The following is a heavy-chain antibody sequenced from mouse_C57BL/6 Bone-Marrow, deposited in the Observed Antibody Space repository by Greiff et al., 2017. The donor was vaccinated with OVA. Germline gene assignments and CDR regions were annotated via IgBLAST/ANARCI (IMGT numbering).Heavy chain of an antibody. CDR3: ARIPYYYGSSYPLYWYCDV. CDR2: ISSGSSTI. CDR1: GFTFSDYG. V-gene: IGHV5-17*01. Sequence: DVKLVESGGGLVKPGGSLKLSCAASGFTFSDYGMHWVRQAPETGLEWVAYISSGSSTIYYADTVKGRFTISRDNAKNTLFLQMTSLRSEDTAMYYCARIPYYYGSSYPLYWYCDVWGTGTTVTVSS. D-gene: IGHD1-1*01. J-gene: IGHJ1*03.